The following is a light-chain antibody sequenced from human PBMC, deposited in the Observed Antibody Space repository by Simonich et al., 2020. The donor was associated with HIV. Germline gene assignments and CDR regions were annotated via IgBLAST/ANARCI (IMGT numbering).Light chain of an antibody. V-gene: IGKV3-15*01. CDR2: GAS. J-gene: IGKJ2*01. CDR3: QQYNNWPYT. Sequence: IVMTQSPATLSVSPGERATLSCRASQSIASNLAWYQQKPGQAPRLLIYGASTRATGIPARFRGSGSGTEFTLTISSLQSEDFAVYYCQQYNNWPYTFGQGTKLEIK. CDR1: QSIASN.